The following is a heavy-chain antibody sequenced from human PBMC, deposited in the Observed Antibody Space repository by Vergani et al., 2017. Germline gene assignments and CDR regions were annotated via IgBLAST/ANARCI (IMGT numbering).Heavy chain of an antibody. Sequence: QVQLVQSVSEVRKPGASVKVSCQVSGYSLTELTIHWVRQAPGKGLEWMGGFEPEHGEVTFAHHIQGRVTMTEDRSTDTAYMELSSLRPEETALDYCAIVTDYYDSRGYYFDYWGQGTLVTVSS. D-gene: IGHD3-22*01. CDR3: AIVTDYYDSRGYYFDY. CDR1: GYSLTELT. J-gene: IGHJ4*02. V-gene: IGHV1-24*01. CDR2: FEPEHGEV.